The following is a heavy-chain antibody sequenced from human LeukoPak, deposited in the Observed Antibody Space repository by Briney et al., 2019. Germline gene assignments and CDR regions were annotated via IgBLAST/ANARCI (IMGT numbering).Heavy chain of an antibody. CDR1: GGSISSSSYY. CDR2: IYYSGST. D-gene: IGHD3-22*01. Sequence: PSETLSLTCTVSGGSISSSSYYWGWIRQPPGKGLEWIGSIYYSGSTYYNPSLKSRVTMSVDTSKNQFSLKLSSVTAADTAVYYCARGRDSRGYQFKGFDYWGQGTLVTVSS. V-gene: IGHV4-39*01. J-gene: IGHJ4*02. CDR3: ARGRDSRGYQFKGFDY.